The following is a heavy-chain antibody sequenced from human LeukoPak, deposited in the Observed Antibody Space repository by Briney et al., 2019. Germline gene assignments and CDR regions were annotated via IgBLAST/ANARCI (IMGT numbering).Heavy chain of an antibody. J-gene: IGHJ1*01. CDR3: TSWGDTTAEYFQR. D-gene: IGHD2-21*02. CDR2: INPDGRDT. V-gene: IGHV3-7*01. Sequence: ETLSLTCAVSGGSISSSNWWSWVRQPPGKGLEWVAHINPDGRDTYYVDSVKGRFTISRDNAQNSMYLQMNSLRVEDTAVYYCTSWGDTTAEYFQRWGQGTLVTVSS. CDR1: GGSISSSNW.